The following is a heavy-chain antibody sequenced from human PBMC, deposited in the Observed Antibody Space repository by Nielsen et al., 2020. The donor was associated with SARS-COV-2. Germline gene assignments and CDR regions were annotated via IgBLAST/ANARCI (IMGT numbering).Heavy chain of an antibody. V-gene: IGHV3-33*01. D-gene: IGHD4-11*01. Sequence: GESLKISCAASGFTFSSYGMHWVRQAPGKGLEWVAVIWYDGSNKYYADSVKGRFTISRDNSKNTLYLQMNSLRAEDTAVYYCARDTDYMTNYGMDVWGQGTTVTVSS. CDR2: IWYDGSNK. CDR3: ARDTDYMTNYGMDV. CDR1: GFTFSSYG. J-gene: IGHJ6*02.